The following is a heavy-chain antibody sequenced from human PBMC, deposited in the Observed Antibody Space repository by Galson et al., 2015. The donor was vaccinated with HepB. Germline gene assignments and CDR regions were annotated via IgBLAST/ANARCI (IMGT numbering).Heavy chain of an antibody. V-gene: IGHV1-69*02. J-gene: IGHJ4*02. CDR2: IIPILGIA. Sequence: SVKVSCKASGGTFSSYTISWVRQAPGQGLEWMGRIIPILGIANYAQKFQGRVTITADKSTSTAYMELSSLRSEDTAVYYCARAGEQDYYGSGSPFDYWGQGTLVTVSS. CDR1: GGTFSSYT. D-gene: IGHD3-10*01. CDR3: ARAGEQDYYGSGSPFDY.